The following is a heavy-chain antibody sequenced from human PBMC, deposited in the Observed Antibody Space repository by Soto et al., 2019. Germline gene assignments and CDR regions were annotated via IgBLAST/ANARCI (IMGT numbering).Heavy chain of an antibody. CDR1: GGSSSSGAYY. CDR2: IYYSGST. Sequence: SETLSLSCTVSGGSSSSGAYYWSWIRQPPGKGLEWIGYIYYSGSTYYTPSLKSRVTISVDTSKNQFSLKLSSVTAADTAVDYCARAYCGGDCYSRSRVLICYWYFDLGGRGTLVTVSS. D-gene: IGHD2-21*02. V-gene: IGHV4-30-4*01. J-gene: IGHJ2*01. CDR3: ARAYCGGDCYSRSRVLICYWYFDL.